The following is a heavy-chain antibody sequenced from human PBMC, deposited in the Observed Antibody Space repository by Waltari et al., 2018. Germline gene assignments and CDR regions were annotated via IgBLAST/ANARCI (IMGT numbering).Heavy chain of an antibody. CDR1: GGSISSHY. CDR3: ARALGGMDV. V-gene: IGHV4-59*11. J-gene: IGHJ6*02. CDR2: IYYSGST. Sequence: QVQLQESGPGLVKPSETLSLTCTVSGGSISSHYWSWIRQPPGKGLEWIGYIYYSGSTNYNPSLKSRVTISVDTSKNQFSLKLSSVTAADTAVYYCARALGGMDVWGQGTTVTVSS.